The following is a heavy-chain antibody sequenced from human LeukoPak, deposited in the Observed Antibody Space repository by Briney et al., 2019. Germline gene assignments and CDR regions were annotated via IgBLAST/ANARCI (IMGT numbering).Heavy chain of an antibody. J-gene: IGHJ5*02. CDR3: ARALGYCSGGSCTRGYNWFDP. CDR2: MYYSGST. CDR1: GGSISSSSYF. Sequence: PSETLSLTCTVSGGSISSSSYFWGWIRQPPGKGLEWIGSMYYSGSTAYNPSLKSRVTMSVDTSKNQFSLKLSSVTAADTAVYYCARALGYCSGGSCTRGYNWFDPWGQGTLVTVPS. D-gene: IGHD2-15*01. V-gene: IGHV4-39*01.